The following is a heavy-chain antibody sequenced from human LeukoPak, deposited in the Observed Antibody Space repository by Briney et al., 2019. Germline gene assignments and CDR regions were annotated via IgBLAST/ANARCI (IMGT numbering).Heavy chain of an antibody. D-gene: IGHD3/OR15-3a*01. CDR2: ISAYNGNT. Sequence: ASVKVSCKASGYTFTSYGISWVRQAPGQGLEWMGWISAYNGNTNYAQKLQGRVTMTTDTSTSTAYMELRSLRSDDTAVYYCARRLALDHVTRYYYYMDVWGKGTTVTISS. CDR3: ARRLALDHVTRYYYYMDV. J-gene: IGHJ6*03. CDR1: GYTFTSYG. V-gene: IGHV1-18*01.